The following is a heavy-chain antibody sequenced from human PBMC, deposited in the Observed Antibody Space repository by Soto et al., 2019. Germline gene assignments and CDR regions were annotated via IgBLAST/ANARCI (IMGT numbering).Heavy chain of an antibody. D-gene: IGHD3-9*01. CDR3: GRHIDWFGVTDS. J-gene: IGHJ5*01. CDR2: VYYTGNT. V-gene: IGHV4-59*08. Sequence: QVQLQESGPGLMKPSETLTLICTISDASISNFYWSWIRQAPGKGLEWLGYVYYTGNTKYNPSLGSRVTISMGASQNQFSPKLESVTAADTAVYYGGRHIDWFGVTDSWGPGTLVNVSS. CDR1: DASISNFY.